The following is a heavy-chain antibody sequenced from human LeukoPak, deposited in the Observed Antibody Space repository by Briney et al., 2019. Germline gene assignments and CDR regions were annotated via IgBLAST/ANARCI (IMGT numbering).Heavy chain of an antibody. CDR3: ARPNKIVGATYFDY. J-gene: IGHJ4*02. CDR1: GFTFSNYA. D-gene: IGHD1-26*01. V-gene: IGHV3-64*02. Sequence: PGGSLRLSCAASGFTFSNYAMHWGRQAPGKGLEYISSISSDGGSTYYADSVKGRFTISRDNSKNTLYLQMGRLRAEDMAVYYCARPNKIVGATYFDYWGQGTLVTVSS. CDR2: ISSDGGST.